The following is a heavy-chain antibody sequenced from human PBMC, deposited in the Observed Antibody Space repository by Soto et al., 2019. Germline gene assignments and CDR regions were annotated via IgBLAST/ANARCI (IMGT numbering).Heavy chain of an antibody. CDR2: VYSSGTT. CDR3: ARQIVRGLFAT. J-gene: IGHJ5*02. V-gene: IGHV4-39*01. CDR1: GDAVGCPSYC. Sequence: AETLARTCPVSGDAVGCPSYCCGWIRQSPEKGLEWIGSVYSSGTTYYKPSLKSRVTISVDLSNNQFSLKVYSVTAADTAVYYCARQIVRGLFATWGPGTMVTVSS. D-gene: IGHD3-10*02.